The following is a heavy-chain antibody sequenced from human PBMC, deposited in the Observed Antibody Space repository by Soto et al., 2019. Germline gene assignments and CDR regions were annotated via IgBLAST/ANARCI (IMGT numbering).Heavy chain of an antibody. CDR3: ARDKITGLFDY. CDR2: INHSGST. Sequence: SETLSLTFAVYGGSFSGYDWTWIRQPPGTGLEWIGEINHSGSTNYNPSLKSRVTISVDTSKNQFSLKLTSVTAADTAVYYCARDKITGLFDYWGQGTLVTVSS. D-gene: IGHD2-8*02. J-gene: IGHJ4*02. CDR1: GGSFSGYD. V-gene: IGHV4-34*01.